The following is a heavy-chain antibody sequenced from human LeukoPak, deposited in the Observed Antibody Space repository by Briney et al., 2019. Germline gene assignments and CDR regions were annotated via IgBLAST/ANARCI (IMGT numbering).Heavy chain of an antibody. J-gene: IGHJ6*02. CDR2: IKQDGSAK. Sequence: PGGSLRLSCAASGFTFSSCWMSWVRQAPGKGLEWVANIKQDGSAKFYVDSVKGRFTISRDNAKNSLYLQMNSLRAEDTAVYYCARPTAPYYYYGMDVWGQGTTVTVSS. V-gene: IGHV3-7*02. CDR3: ARPTAPYYYYGMDV. D-gene: IGHD1-1*01. CDR1: GFTFSSCW.